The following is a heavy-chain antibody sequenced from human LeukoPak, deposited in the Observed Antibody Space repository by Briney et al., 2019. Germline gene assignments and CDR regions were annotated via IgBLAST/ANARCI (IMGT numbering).Heavy chain of an antibody. V-gene: IGHV3-48*03. Sequence: GGSLRLSCAASGFTFSSYEMNWVRQAPGKGLEWVSYISSSGSTIYYADSVKGRFTISRDNAKNSLYLQMNSLRAEDTAVYYCARGLRSYGINWFDPWGQGTLVTVSS. CDR3: ARGLRSYGINWFDP. CDR2: ISSSGSTI. CDR1: GFTFSSYE. J-gene: IGHJ5*02. D-gene: IGHD3-10*01.